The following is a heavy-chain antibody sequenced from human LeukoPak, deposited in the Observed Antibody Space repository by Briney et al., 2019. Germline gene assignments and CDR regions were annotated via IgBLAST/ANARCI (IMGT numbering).Heavy chain of an antibody. J-gene: IGHJ3*02. D-gene: IGHD4-23*01. V-gene: IGHV4-59*08. CDR3: ACPTVVDAFDI. Sequence: SETLSLTCTVSGGSISSYYWSWIRQPPGKGLEWIGYIYYSGNTNYSPSLKSRVTISVNTSKNQFSLKLSSVTAADTAVYYCACPTVVDAFDIWGQGTMVTVSS. CDR2: IYYSGNT. CDR1: GGSISSYY.